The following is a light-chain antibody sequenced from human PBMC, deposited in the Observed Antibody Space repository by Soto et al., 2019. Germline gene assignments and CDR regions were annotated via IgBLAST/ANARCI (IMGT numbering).Light chain of an antibody. J-gene: IGKJ1*01. CDR1: RDVGSD. V-gene: IGKV1-6*01. CDR2: AAS. Sequence: QMTQSPSSLSASVGEKIIITCRASRDVGSDVSWYQKKPGQAPKLLIYAASNLYTGVPSRFSGSRSGTEFNLTISRLQTEDFASYYCLQDYGDSWTFGQGTKVDIK. CDR3: LQDYGDSWT.